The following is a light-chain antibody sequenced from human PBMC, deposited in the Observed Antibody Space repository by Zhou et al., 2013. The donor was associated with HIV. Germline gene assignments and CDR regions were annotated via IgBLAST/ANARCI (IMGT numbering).Light chain of an antibody. CDR1: QSISSW. J-gene: IGKJ4*01. CDR2: TAS. Sequence: DIQLTQSPSILSASVGDRVTITCRASQSISSWLAWYQQKPGKVPKLLIYTASTLQSGVPSRFSGSGAGTDFTLTISGLQPDDFATYYCQQYNSYPLTFGGGTKVEIK. V-gene: IGKV1-5*03. CDR3: QQYNSYPLT.